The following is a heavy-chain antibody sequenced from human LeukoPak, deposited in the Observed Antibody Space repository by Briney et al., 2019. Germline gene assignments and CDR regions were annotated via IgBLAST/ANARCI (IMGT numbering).Heavy chain of an antibody. CDR3: ARGPSKTPWVPAAHGGY. CDR1: GGTFSSYA. D-gene: IGHD2-2*01. CDR2: IITIFHTP. Sequence: SVKVSCKASGGTFSSYAFSWVRQAPGQGLEWMGVIITIFHTPYYAPKFQGRVTITADKSTSTVYMEVSSLRSEDTAVYYCARGPSKTPWVPAAHGGYWGQGTLVTVSS. V-gene: IGHV1-69*06. J-gene: IGHJ4*02.